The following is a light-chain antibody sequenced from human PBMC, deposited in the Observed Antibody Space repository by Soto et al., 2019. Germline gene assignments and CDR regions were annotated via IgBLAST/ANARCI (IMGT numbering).Light chain of an antibody. CDR3: QQYDSWPLT. J-gene: IGKJ4*01. Sequence: EKVMTQSPATLSVSPGERATLSCRASQSVSSSLAWYQQKPGQAPRLLIYDASTRATGIPARFSGSGSGTEFTLTISSLQSEDVAVYYCQQYDSWPLTFGGGNKVEIK. CDR2: DAS. CDR1: QSVSSS. V-gene: IGKV3-15*01.